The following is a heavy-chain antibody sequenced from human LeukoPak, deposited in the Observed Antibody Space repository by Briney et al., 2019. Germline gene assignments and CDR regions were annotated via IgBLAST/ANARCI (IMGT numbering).Heavy chain of an antibody. CDR1: GGSISSYY. CDR3: ARVSSGYPEYYFDH. J-gene: IGHJ4*02. Sequence: SETLSLTCAVSGGSISSYYWSWIRQPPRKRLGWIGYIYTSGSTNYNPSLKSRVTISVDTSKNKFSLKLSSVTAADTAVYYCARVSSGYPEYYFDHWGQGTLVTVSS. CDR2: IYTSGST. D-gene: IGHD3-22*01. V-gene: IGHV4-4*09.